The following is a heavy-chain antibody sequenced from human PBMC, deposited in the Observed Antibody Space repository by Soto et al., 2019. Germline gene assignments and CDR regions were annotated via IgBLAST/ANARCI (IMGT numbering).Heavy chain of an antibody. Sequence: PSETLSLTCTVSGGSISSGGYYWSWIRQHPGKGLERIGYIYYSGSTYYNPSLKSRVTISVDTSKNQFSLKLSSLTAADTAVYYCARTPLSYSGYASHWFDPWGQGTLVTVSS. CDR2: IYYSGST. V-gene: IGHV4-31*03. D-gene: IGHD5-12*01. J-gene: IGHJ5*02. CDR1: GGSISSGGYY. CDR3: ARTPLSYSGYASHWFDP.